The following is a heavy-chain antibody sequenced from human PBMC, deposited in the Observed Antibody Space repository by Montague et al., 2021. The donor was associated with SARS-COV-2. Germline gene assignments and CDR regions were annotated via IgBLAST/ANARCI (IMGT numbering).Heavy chain of an antibody. CDR2: N. D-gene: IGHD5-18*01. CDR3: ARGFNTAMVKFDY. Sequence: NDYAVSVKSRITINPDTSKNQFSLQLNSVTPEDTAVYYCARGFNTAMVKFDYLGQGTLVTVS. V-gene: IGHV6-1*01. J-gene: IGHJ4*02.